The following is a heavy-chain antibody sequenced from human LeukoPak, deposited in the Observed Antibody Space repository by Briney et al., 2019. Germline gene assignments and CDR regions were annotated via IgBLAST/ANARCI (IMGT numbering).Heavy chain of an antibody. CDR3: AKDGGSTSPAWWYFDL. V-gene: IGHV3-23*01. Sequence: GGSLRLSCAASGFTFSSYAMSWVRQAPGQGLEWVSAISGSGGSTYYADSVKGRFTISRDNSKNTLYLQMNSLRAEDTAVYYCAKDGGSTSPAWWYFDLWGRGTLVTVSS. CDR1: GFTFSSYA. D-gene: IGHD2-2*01. CDR2: ISGSGGST. J-gene: IGHJ2*01.